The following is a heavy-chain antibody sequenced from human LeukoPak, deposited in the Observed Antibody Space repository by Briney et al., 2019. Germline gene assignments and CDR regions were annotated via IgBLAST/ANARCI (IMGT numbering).Heavy chain of an antibody. CDR3: ARVTTIFGVVIGRMYSGYYFDY. CDR2: INHSGST. V-gene: IGHV4-34*01. CDR1: GGSFSGYY. J-gene: IGHJ4*02. D-gene: IGHD3-3*01. Sequence: SETLSLTCAVYGGSFSGYYWSWIRQPPGKGLEWIGEINHSGSTNYNPSLKSRVTISVDTSKNQFSLKLSSVTAADTAVYYCARVTTIFGVVIGRMYSGYYFDYWGQGTLVTVSS.